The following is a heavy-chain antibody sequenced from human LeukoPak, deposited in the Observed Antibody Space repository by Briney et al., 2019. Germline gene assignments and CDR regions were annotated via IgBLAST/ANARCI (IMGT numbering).Heavy chain of an antibody. Sequence: GGSLRLSCAASGFTVSSNYMSWVRQAPGKGLEWVSVIYSGGSTCYADSVKGRFTISRDNSKNTLYLQMNSLRAEDTAVYYCAAPSIAENTPTPGFDYWGQGTLVTVSS. CDR3: AAPSIAENTPTPGFDY. CDR1: GFTVSSNY. V-gene: IGHV3-53*01. D-gene: IGHD6-6*01. J-gene: IGHJ4*02. CDR2: IYSGGST.